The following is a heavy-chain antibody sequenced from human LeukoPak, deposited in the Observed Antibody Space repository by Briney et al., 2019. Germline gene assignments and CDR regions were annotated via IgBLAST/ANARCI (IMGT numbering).Heavy chain of an antibody. CDR2: INHSGST. D-gene: IGHD6-19*01. V-gene: IGHV4-39*07. Sequence: SETLSLTCTVSGGSISSSSYYWGWIRQPPGKGLEWIGEINHSGSTNYNPSLKSRVTISVDTSKNQFSLKLSSVTAADTAVYYCAKDQKAVAGHGSDFDYWGQGTLVTVSS. CDR1: GGSISSSSYY. J-gene: IGHJ4*02. CDR3: AKDQKAVAGHGSDFDY.